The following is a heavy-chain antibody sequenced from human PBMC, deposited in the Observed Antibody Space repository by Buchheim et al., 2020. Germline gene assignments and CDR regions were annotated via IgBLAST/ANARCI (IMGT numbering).Heavy chain of an antibody. CDR3: AKDYIAANGVFDAFDI. J-gene: IGHJ3*02. Sequence: EVQLLEPGGDLVQPGGSLRLSCTASGFTFANYAMNWVRQAPGKGLEWVSHVGGGGENTYYANSVKGRFTISRDNSKKKLYLQMNSLRVDDTALYYCAKDYIAANGVFDAFDIWGQGT. CDR1: GFTFANYA. D-gene: IGHD2-8*01. CDR2: VGGGGENT. V-gene: IGHV3-23*01.